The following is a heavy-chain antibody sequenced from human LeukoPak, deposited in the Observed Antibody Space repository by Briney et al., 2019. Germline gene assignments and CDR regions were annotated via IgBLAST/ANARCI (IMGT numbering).Heavy chain of an antibody. Sequence: PGGSLRLSCAASGFTFSDYYMSWIRQAPGKGPEWVSYISSSSSYTNYADSVKGRFTISRDNAKNSLYLQMNSLRAEDAAVYYCARDLLDDDSSGYYYDYWGQGTLVTVSS. CDR1: GFTFSDYY. V-gene: IGHV3-11*05. D-gene: IGHD3-22*01. CDR3: ARDLLDDDSSGYYYDY. CDR2: ISSSSSYT. J-gene: IGHJ4*02.